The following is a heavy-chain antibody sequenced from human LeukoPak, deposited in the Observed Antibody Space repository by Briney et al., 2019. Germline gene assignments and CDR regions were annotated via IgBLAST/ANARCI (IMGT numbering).Heavy chain of an antibody. D-gene: IGHD2-15*01. CDR2: IYYSGST. Sequence: SETLSLACTVSGGSISSGGYYWSWIRQHPGKGLEWIGYIYYSGSTYYNPSLKSRVTISVDTSKNQFSLKLSSVTAADTAVYYCAREGGGGDFDYWGQGTLVTVSS. CDR1: GGSISSGGYY. V-gene: IGHV4-31*03. CDR3: AREGGGGDFDY. J-gene: IGHJ4*02.